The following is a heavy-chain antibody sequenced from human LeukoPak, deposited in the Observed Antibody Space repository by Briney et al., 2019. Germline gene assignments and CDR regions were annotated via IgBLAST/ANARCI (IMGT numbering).Heavy chain of an antibody. J-gene: IGHJ4*02. CDR1: GFTFNGHW. CDR2: INGDGSTI. CDR3: ASGGIYYGAAFDF. D-gene: IGHD1-26*01. V-gene: IGHV3-74*01. Sequence: GGSLRLSCEASGFTFNGHWMHWVRQAPGKGLVWVSLINGDGSTINYADSVKGRFTISRDNAKNSLYLQMNSLRAEDTALYYCASGGIYYGAAFDFWGQGTLVTVSS.